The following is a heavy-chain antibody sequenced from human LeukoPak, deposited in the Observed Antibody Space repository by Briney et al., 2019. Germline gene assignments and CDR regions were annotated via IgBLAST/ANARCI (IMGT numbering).Heavy chain of an antibody. CDR1: GFTFSSYA. D-gene: IGHD2-2*02. CDR3: AKDCVVWGDIVVVPAAIRKSLALGAFDI. J-gene: IGHJ3*02. CDR2: ISGSGGST. V-gene: IGHV3-23*01. Sequence: GGSLRLSCAASGFTFSSYAMSWVRQAPGKGLEWVSAISGSGGSTYYADSVKGRFTISRDNSKNTLYLQMNSLRAEDTAVYYCAKDCVVWGDIVVVPAAIRKSLALGAFDIWGQGTMVTVSS.